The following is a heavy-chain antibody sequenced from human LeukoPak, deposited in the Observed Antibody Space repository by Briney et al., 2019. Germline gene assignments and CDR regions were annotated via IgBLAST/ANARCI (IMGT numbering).Heavy chain of an antibody. CDR3: AAGGLFVDY. D-gene: IGHD3-16*02. CDR2: ISSSGSTI. Sequence: GGSLRLSCAASGFTFSSYEMNWVRQAPGKGLEWVSYISSSGSTIYHADSVKGRFTISRDNAKNSLYLQMNSLRAEDTAVYYCAAGGLFVDYWGQGTLVTVSS. V-gene: IGHV3-48*03. J-gene: IGHJ4*02. CDR1: GFTFSSYE.